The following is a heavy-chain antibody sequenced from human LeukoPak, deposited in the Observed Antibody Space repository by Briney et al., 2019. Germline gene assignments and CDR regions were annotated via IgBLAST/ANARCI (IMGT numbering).Heavy chain of an antibody. V-gene: IGHV1-18*01. D-gene: IGHD2-2*01. CDR2: ISAYNGNT. CDR3: ARYSSPDIVVVPAARTDAFDI. CDR1: GYTFTSYG. J-gene: IGHJ3*02. Sequence: ASVKVSCKASGYTFTSYGISWVRQAPGQGLEWMGWISAYNGNTNYAQKLQGRVTMTTDTSTSTAYMELRSLRSDDTAVYYCARYSSPDIVVVPAARTDAFDIWGQGTMVTVSS.